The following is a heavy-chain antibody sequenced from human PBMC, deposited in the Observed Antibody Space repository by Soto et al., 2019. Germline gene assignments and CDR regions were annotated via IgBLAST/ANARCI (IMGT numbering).Heavy chain of an antibody. CDR1: GGSFSGYY. Sequence: QVQLQQWGAGLLKPSETLSLTCAVYGGSFSGYYWSWIRQPPGKGLEWIGEINHSGSTNYNPSLXSXVXXSVDTSKNQFSLKLSSATAADTAVYYCARRSAAGPWGQGTLVTVSS. D-gene: IGHD6-25*01. J-gene: IGHJ5*02. V-gene: IGHV4-34*01. CDR3: ARRSAAGP. CDR2: INHSGST.